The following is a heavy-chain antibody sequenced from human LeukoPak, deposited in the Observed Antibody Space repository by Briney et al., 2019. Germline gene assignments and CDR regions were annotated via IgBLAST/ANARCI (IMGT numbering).Heavy chain of an antibody. Sequence: SETLPLTCTGSGGSISSFYCSWLRQPAGKGLEWIGRIYTSGSTKYNPSLKSRVTMSVDTSKNQFSLKLSSVTAADTAVYYCARLVGATGGYWGQGTLVTVSS. CDR3: ARLVGATGGY. J-gene: IGHJ4*02. D-gene: IGHD1-26*01. CDR2: IYTSGST. CDR1: GGSISSFY. V-gene: IGHV4-4*07.